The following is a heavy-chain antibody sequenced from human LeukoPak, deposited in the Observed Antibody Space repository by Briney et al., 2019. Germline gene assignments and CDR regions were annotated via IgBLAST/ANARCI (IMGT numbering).Heavy chain of an antibody. CDR2: ISSRGTNI. J-gene: IGHJ4*02. V-gene: IGHV3-48*03. CDR3: ARDLTALDY. Sequence: PGGSLRLSCAASGFTFSNYEMNWVRQAPGKGLEWVSYISSRGTNIYYADSVKGRFTISRDNAKNSLYLQMNSLRAEDTAVYYCARDLTALDYWGQGTLVTVSS. CDR1: GFTFSNYE.